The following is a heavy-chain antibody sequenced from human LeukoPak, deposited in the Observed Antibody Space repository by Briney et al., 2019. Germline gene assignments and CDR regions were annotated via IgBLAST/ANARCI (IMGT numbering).Heavy chain of an antibody. V-gene: IGHV3-7*03. CDR2: IKQDGSEK. D-gene: IGHD5-18*01. J-gene: IGHJ4*02. Sequence: SGGSLRLSCAASGFTFSSYWMSWVRQAPGKGLEWVANIKQDGSEKYYVDSVKGRFTIPRDNAKNSLYLQMNSLRAEDTAVYYCAREGYSYGYPFDYWGQGTLVTVSS. CDR1: GFTFSSYW. CDR3: AREGYSYGYPFDY.